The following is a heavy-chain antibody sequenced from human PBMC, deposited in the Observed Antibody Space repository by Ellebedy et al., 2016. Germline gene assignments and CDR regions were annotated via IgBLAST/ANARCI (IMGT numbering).Heavy chain of an antibody. Sequence: GESLKISCAASGFTFSSYSMNWVRQAPGKGLEWLSYISSSTSTIYYADSVKGRFTISRDNAKNSLYLQMNSLRAEDTAVYYCARGASGWSLGYWGQGTLVTVSS. V-gene: IGHV3-48*04. CDR1: GFTFSSYS. J-gene: IGHJ4*02. D-gene: IGHD6-19*01. CDR2: ISSSTSTI. CDR3: ARGASGWSLGY.